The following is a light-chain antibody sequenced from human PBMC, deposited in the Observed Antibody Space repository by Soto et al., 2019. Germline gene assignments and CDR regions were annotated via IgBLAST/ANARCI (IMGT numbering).Light chain of an antibody. CDR3: QSYDSSLSGSV. CDR2: GHS. V-gene: IGLV1-40*01. Sequence: QSVLTQPPSVSGAPGQRVTISCTGSSSNIGAGYDVHWYQQRPGTAPKLLIYGHSNRPSGVPDRFSDSKSGTSASLAITGLQAEDEADYYCQSYDSSLSGSVFGGGTKVTVL. J-gene: IGLJ3*02. CDR1: SSNIGAGYD.